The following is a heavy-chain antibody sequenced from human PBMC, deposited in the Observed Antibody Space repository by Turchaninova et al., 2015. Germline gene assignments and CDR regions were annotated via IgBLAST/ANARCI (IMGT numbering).Heavy chain of an antibody. V-gene: IGHV3-7*01. Sequence: EVQLVESGGGLVQPGGSLRLSCAASGFTFSNYCMTWVRQAPGKGLEWVANINQAGRGKYYVDSVKGRLTSARDKAKNSVYLQMNSLRVEESALYYCARASVTTGVDAFDIWGQGSMVTVSS. CDR2: INQAGRGK. J-gene: IGHJ3*02. CDR3: ARASVTTGVDAFDI. CDR1: GFTFSNYC. D-gene: IGHD4-17*01.